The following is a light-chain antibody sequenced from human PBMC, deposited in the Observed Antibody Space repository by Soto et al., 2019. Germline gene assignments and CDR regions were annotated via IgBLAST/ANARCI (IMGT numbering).Light chain of an antibody. V-gene: IGKV3-15*01. CDR2: GAS. Sequence: EIVLTQSPATLSVSAGERATLSCRASQSVNSNLACYQQKPGQAPRLLIYGASSRATGIPARFSGSGSGTEFTLTITSLQSEDFAVYYCQQYNSWPRTFGQGTKVDI. CDR1: QSVNSN. J-gene: IGKJ1*01. CDR3: QQYNSWPRT.